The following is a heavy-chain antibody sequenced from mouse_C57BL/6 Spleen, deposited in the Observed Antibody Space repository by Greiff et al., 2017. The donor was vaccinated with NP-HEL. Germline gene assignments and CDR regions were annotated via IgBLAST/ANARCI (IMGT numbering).Heavy chain of an antibody. CDR3: ARESYLTTVVATDY. V-gene: IGHV1-55*01. D-gene: IGHD1-1*01. CDR2: IYPGSGST. CDR1: GYTFTSYW. Sequence: QVQLKQPGAELVKPGASVKMSCKASGYTFTSYWITWVKQRPGQGLEWIGDIYPGSGSTNYNEKFKSKATLTVDTSSSTAYMQLSSLTSEDSAVYYCARESYLTTVVATDYWGQGTTLTVSS. J-gene: IGHJ2*01.